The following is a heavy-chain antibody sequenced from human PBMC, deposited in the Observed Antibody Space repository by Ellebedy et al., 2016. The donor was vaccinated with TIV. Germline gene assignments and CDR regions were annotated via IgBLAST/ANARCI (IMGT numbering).Heavy chain of an antibody. CDR2: ISWDGGST. Sequence: GESLKISXAASGFTFDDYAMHWVRQAPGKGLEWVSLISWDGGSTYYADSVKGRFTISRDNSKNSLYLQMNSLRAEDTALYYCAAVYSSGWYGMDVWGQGTTVTVSS. D-gene: IGHD6-19*01. CDR1: GFTFDDYA. J-gene: IGHJ6*02. V-gene: IGHV3-43D*03. CDR3: AAVYSSGWYGMDV.